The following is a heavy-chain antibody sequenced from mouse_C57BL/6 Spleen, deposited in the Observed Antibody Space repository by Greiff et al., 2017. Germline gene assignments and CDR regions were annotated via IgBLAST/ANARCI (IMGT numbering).Heavy chain of an antibody. Sequence: DVKLVESGGGLVKPGGSLKLSCAASGFTFSDYGMHWVRRAPEKGLEWVAYISSGSSTIYYADTVKGRFTISRDNAKNTLFLQMTSLRSEDTAMYYCARRSNYEGGAMDYWGQGTSVTVSS. J-gene: IGHJ4*01. CDR1: GFTFSDYG. CDR2: ISSGSSTI. CDR3: ARRSNYEGGAMDY. V-gene: IGHV5-17*01. D-gene: IGHD2-5*01.